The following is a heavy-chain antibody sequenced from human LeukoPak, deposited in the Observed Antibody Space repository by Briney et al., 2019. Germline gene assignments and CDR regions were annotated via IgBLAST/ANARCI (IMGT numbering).Heavy chain of an antibody. CDR1: GFTFNDYG. J-gene: IGHJ4*02. V-gene: IGHV3-20*04. CDR3: ARYYYDSHIDY. Sequence: GGSLRLSCAASGFTFNDYGMSWVRQAPGKGLEWVSGINWNGGSTGYADSVKGRSTISRDNAKNSLYLQMNSLRAEDTALYYCARYYYDSHIDYWGQGTLVTVSS. CDR2: INWNGGST. D-gene: IGHD3-22*01.